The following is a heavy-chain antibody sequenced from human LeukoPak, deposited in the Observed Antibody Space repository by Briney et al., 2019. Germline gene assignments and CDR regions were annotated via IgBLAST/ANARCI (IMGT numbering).Heavy chain of an antibody. CDR2: MNPNSGNT. V-gene: IGHV1-8*01. CDR3: ARATGRGYSYGRETNY. J-gene: IGHJ4*02. D-gene: IGHD5-18*01. Sequence: GASVKVSCXASGYTFTGYDINWVRQATGQGLEWMRWMNPNSGNTGYAQKFQGRVTMTRNTSISTAYMELSSLRSEDTAVYYCARATGRGYSYGRETNYWGQGTLVTVSS. CDR1: GYTFTGYD.